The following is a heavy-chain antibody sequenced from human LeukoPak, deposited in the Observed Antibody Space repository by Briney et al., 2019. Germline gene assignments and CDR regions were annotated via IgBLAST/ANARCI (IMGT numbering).Heavy chain of an antibody. V-gene: IGHV4-59*12. CDR1: GGSISSYY. D-gene: IGHD6-13*01. J-gene: IGHJ4*02. CDR2: IYYSGST. Sequence: SETLSLTCTVSGGSISSYYWSWIRQPPGKGLEWIGYIYYSGSTYYNPSLKSRVTISVDTSKNQFSLKLSSVTAADTAVYYCARVSAAAGTMDYWGQGTLVTVSS. CDR3: ARVSAAAGTMDY.